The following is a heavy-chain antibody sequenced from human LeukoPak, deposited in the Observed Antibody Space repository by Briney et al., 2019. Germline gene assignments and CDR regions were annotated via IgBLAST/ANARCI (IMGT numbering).Heavy chain of an antibody. Sequence: GGSLRLSCTAWGCTFDDYAMHGVRHAPGEGLEWVSQISWNSDNVGYEDSVKGRFTISRDYAKNSMYLQMNSLRAADTALYYCAKDIGPGTTDADYYGMDVWGLGTTVTVSS. D-gene: IGHD1-14*01. CDR1: GCTFDDYA. CDR2: ISWNSDNV. J-gene: IGHJ6*02. V-gene: IGHV3-9*01. CDR3: AKDIGPGTTDADYYGMDV.